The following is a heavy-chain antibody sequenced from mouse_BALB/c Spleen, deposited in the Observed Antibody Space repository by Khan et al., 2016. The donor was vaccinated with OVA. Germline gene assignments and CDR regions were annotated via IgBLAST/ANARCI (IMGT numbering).Heavy chain of an antibody. CDR1: GYSITSDYA. V-gene: IGHV3-2*02. Sequence: QLEESGPGLVKPSQSLSLTCTVTGYSITSDYAWNWIRQFPGNKLEWMGYISYSGSTTYNPSLKSRISITRDTSKNQFFLHLNSVTTEDTATYYCARWFTYGGQGTLVTVSA. CDR2: ISYSGST. J-gene: IGHJ3*01. CDR3: ARWFTY.